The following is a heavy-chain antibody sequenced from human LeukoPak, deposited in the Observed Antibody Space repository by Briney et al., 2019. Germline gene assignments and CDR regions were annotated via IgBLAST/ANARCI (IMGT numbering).Heavy chain of an antibody. J-gene: IGHJ3*02. CDR2: TYYRSNWYN. V-gene: IGHV6-1*01. CDR1: GDSVSSNTAA. D-gene: IGHD6-19*01. CDR3: AREVAGTGAFDI. Sequence: SQTLSLTCAISGDSVSSNTAAWNWIRQSPSRGLEWLGRTYYRSNWYNDYALSVRGRLTVSPDTCKNQFSLQLTSVTPEDTAAYFCAREVAGTGAFDIWGQGTMVTVS.